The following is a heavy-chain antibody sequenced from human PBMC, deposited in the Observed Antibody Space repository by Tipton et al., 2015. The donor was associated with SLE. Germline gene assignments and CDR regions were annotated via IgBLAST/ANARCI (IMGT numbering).Heavy chain of an antibody. Sequence: SLRLSCAASGFTFGGYWTAWVRQAPGKGLEWVANVKPDENDKSYVDSVKGRFTISRDNAKNWMYLQMNSLRAEDTAVYYCARVWVGTTTTLPFDYWGQGTLVTVSS. V-gene: IGHV3-7*01. J-gene: IGHJ4*02. CDR2: VKPDENDK. CDR3: ARVWVGTTTTLPFDY. D-gene: IGHD1-26*01. CDR1: GFTFGGYW.